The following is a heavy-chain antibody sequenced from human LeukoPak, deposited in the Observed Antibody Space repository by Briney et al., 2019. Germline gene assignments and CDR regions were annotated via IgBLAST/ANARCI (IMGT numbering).Heavy chain of an antibody. CDR2: INPNSGGT. V-gene: IGHV1-2*02. D-gene: IGHD3-22*01. Sequence: ASVKVSCKASGYTFTGYYMHWVRQAPGQGLEWMGWINPNSGGTNYAQKFQGRVTMTRDTSISTAYMELSRLRSDDTSVYYGARESGVASGGYYDSSGYYFFDYWGQGTLVTVSS. CDR1: GYTFTGYY. J-gene: IGHJ4*02. CDR3: ARESGVASGGYYDSSGYYFFDY.